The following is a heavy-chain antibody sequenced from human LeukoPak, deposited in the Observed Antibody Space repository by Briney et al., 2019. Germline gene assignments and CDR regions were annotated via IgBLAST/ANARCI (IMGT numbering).Heavy chain of an antibody. CDR3: AKDQAKAGYCSSTSCYAPVAFDI. V-gene: IGHV3-23*01. J-gene: IGHJ3*02. Sequence: GGSLRLSCAASGFTFSSYAMSWVRQAPGKGLEWVSAISGSGGSTYYADSVRGRFTISRDNSKNTLYLQMNSLRAEDTAVYYCAKDQAKAGYCSSTSCYAPVAFDIWGQGTMVTVSS. CDR2: ISGSGGST. D-gene: IGHD2-2*01. CDR1: GFTFSSYA.